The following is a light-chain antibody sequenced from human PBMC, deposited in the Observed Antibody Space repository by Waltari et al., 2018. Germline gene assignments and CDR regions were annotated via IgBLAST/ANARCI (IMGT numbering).Light chain of an antibody. V-gene: IGLV1-44*01. J-gene: IGLJ3*02. CDR3: ATWDDSLNWV. CDR2: GND. CDR1: YSTHGSRA. Sequence: QSALTQPPSVSGTPGQRVTISCSGSYSTHGSRAVPWYQQPPATAPNLLICGNDHRPSGVPARFSGSKSGTSASLAISGLQSEDEADYYCATWDDSLNWVFGGGTKLTVL.